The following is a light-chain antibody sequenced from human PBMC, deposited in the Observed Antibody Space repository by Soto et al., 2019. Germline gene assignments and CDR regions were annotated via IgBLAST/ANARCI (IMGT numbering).Light chain of an antibody. CDR1: SSDIGNYNY. CDR2: DVS. J-gene: IGLJ1*01. CDR3: CSYAGSFIFV. V-gene: IGLV2-11*01. Sequence: QSALTQPRSVSGSPGQSVTISCTGTSSDIGNYNYVSWYQQYPGKAPKLIIYDVSKRPSGIPDRFFGSEFGNTASLTISGLQAEDEADYYCCSYAGSFIFVFGTGTKLPVL.